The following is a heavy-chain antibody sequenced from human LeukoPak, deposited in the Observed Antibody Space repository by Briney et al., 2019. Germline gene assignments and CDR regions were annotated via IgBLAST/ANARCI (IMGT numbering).Heavy chain of an antibody. Sequence: SVKVSCKASGGTFSSYAISWVRQAPGQGLEWMGGIIPIFGTANYAQKFQGRVTITTDEYTSTAYMELSSLRSEDTAVYYCARVVLSSGWFTDYWGQGTLVTVSS. CDR3: ARVVLSSGWFTDY. CDR2: IIPIFGTA. J-gene: IGHJ4*02. D-gene: IGHD6-19*01. CDR1: GGTFSSYA. V-gene: IGHV1-69*05.